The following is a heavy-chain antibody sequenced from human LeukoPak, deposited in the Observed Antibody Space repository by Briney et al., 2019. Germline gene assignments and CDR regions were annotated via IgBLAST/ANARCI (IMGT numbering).Heavy chain of an antibody. V-gene: IGHV3-23*01. Sequence: GGSLRLSCAASGFTFSTYAMSWVRQAPGKGLEWVSVVSGTGGRTYYADSVKGRFTISRDNSKNTLYLQMNSLRAEDTAVYYCTSVDSSGWYFWGQGTLVTVSS. J-gene: IGHJ4*02. CDR1: GFTFSTYA. D-gene: IGHD6-19*01. CDR2: VSGTGGRT. CDR3: TSVDSSGWYF.